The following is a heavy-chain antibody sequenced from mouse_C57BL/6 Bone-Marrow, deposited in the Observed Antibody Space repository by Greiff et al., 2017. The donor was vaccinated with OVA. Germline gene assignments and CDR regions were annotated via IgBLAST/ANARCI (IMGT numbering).Heavy chain of an antibody. CDR1: GYTFTSYW. V-gene: IGHV1-64*01. J-gene: IGHJ3*01. CDR2: IHPNSGST. CDR3: ARDLYYSGSSYVEGFAY. D-gene: IGHD1-1*01. Sequence: VQLQQPGAELVKPGASVKLSCKASGYTFTSYWMHWVKQRPGQGLEWIGMIHPNSGSTNYNEKFKSKATLTVDKSSSTAYMQLSSLTSEDSAVYYCARDLYYSGSSYVEGFAYWGQGTLVTVSA.